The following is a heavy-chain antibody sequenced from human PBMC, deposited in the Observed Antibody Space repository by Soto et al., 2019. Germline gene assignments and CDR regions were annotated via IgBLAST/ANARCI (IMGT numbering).Heavy chain of an antibody. V-gene: IGHV1-69*01. CDR2: IIPIFGTA. CDR1: GGTFSSYA. J-gene: IGHJ6*02. CDR3: ARDNVDTAIVKCVYYYYGMDV. D-gene: IGHD5-18*01. Sequence: QVQLVQSGAEVKKPGSSVKVSCKASGGTFSSYAISWVRQAPGQGLEWMGGIIPIFGTANYAQKFQGRVTITADESTSTAYMELSSLRSDDTAVYYCARDNVDTAIVKCVYYYYGMDVWGQGTTVTVSS.